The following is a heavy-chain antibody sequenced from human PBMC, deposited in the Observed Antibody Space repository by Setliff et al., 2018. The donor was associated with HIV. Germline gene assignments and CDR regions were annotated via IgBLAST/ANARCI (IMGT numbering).Heavy chain of an antibody. CDR3: ARDVYYYFYMDV. CDR1: GDTFSSYA. Sequence: SVKVSCKASGDTFSSYAISWVRQAPGQGLEWMGRIIPIFGSPDYAQKFQGRVTITADKSTSTAYMELSSLRSEDTAVYYCARDVYYYFYMDVWGKGTTVTVSS. J-gene: IGHJ6*03. V-gene: IGHV1-69*06. CDR2: IIPIFGSP.